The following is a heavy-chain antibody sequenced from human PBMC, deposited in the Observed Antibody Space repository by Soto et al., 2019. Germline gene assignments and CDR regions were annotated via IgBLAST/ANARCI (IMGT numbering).Heavy chain of an antibody. CDR1: GFTFSSYS. CDR3: ARGYGDYEQRGPLVFE. J-gene: IGHJ4*02. CDR2: ISSSSSTI. Sequence: GGSLRLSCAASGFTFSSYSMNWVRQAPGKGLEWVSYISSSSSTIYYADSVKGRFTISRDNAKNSLYLQMNSLRAEDTAVYYCARGYGDYEQRGPLVFEWGQGTLVTVSS. D-gene: IGHD4-17*01. V-gene: IGHV3-48*01.